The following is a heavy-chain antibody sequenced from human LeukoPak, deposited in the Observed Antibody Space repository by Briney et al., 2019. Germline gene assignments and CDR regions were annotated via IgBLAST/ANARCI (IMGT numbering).Heavy chain of an antibody. Sequence: GGSLRLSCAASGFTFSDSYMTWIRQAPGKGLEWISYISHTGTSMFYADSVKGRFTISRDNAKNSLYLQMNSLRAEDTAVYYCAREGTAVATNFDYWGQGTLVTVSS. CDR2: ISHTGTSM. V-gene: IGHV3-11*04. D-gene: IGHD5-18*01. J-gene: IGHJ4*02. CDR1: GFTFSDSY. CDR3: AREGTAVATNFDY.